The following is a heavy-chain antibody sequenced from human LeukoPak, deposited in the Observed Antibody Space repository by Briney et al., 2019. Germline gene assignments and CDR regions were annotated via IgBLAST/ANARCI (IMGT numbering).Heavy chain of an antibody. Sequence: GGSLRLSCAASGFTFGSYAMSWVRQAPGKGLEWVSAISGSGGSTYYADSVKGRFTISRDNAKNSLYLQMNSLRAEDTAVYYCARAQPATTDAFDIWGQGTMVTVSS. CDR2: ISGSGGST. J-gene: IGHJ3*02. CDR3: ARAQPATTDAFDI. CDR1: GFTFGSYA. D-gene: IGHD6-25*01. V-gene: IGHV3-23*01.